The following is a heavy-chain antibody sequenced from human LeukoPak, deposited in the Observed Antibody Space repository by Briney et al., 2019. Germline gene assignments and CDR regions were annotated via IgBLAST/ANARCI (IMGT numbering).Heavy chain of an antibody. CDR2: INSDGSST. Sequence: GGSLRLSCAASGFTFSSYWMHWVRQAPGKGLVWVSRINSDGSSTSYADSVKGRFTISRDNSKNTLNLQMNSLRAEDTAVYYCAGDTSGWYYLDYWGQGTLVTVSS. D-gene: IGHD6-19*01. J-gene: IGHJ4*02. V-gene: IGHV3-74*01. CDR1: GFTFSSYW. CDR3: AGDTSGWYYLDY.